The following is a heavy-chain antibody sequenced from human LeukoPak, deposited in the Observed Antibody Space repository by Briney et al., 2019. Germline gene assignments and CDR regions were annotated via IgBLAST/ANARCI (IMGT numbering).Heavy chain of an antibody. Sequence: GGSLSLSCAASGFPVSSNYMSWVRQAPGKGLEWVSVIYSGGTTYYADSVKGRFTISRDNSKNMLYLQMNSLTAEDTAVYYCASLRSTHYHFDYWGQGTLVTVSS. J-gene: IGHJ4*02. CDR2: IYSGGTT. CDR3: ASLRSTHYHFDY. D-gene: IGHD1-26*01. V-gene: IGHV3-53*01. CDR1: GFPVSSNY.